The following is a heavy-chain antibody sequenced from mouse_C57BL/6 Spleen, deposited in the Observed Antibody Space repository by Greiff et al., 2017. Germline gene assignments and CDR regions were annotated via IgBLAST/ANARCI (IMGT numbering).Heavy chain of an antibody. J-gene: IGHJ3*01. CDR3: ASSISTRGFAY. Sequence: QVQLQQPGAELVRPGASVKMSCKASGYTFTSYSMHWVKQTPRQGLEWIGAIYPGNGDTAYNQKFKGKATLTVDKSSSTAYMQLSSLTSEDSAVCVGASSISTRGFAYWGQGTLVTVSA. CDR2: IYPGNGDT. CDR1: GYTFTSYS. V-gene: IGHV1-12*01.